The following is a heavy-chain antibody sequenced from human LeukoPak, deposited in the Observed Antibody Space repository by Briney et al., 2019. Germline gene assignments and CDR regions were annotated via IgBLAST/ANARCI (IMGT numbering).Heavy chain of an antibody. CDR3: ARDLSSYDFWSGYYTVYYYYGMDV. V-gene: IGHV7-4-1*02. J-gene: IGHJ6*02. CDR1: GYTFTSYA. CDR2: INTNTGNP. Sequence: ASVKVPCKASGYTFTSYAMNWVRQAPGQGLEWMGWINTNTGNPTYAQGFTGRFVFSLDTSVSTAYLQISSLKAEDTAVYYCARDLSSYDFWSGYYTVYYYYGMDVWGQGTTVTVSS. D-gene: IGHD3-3*01.